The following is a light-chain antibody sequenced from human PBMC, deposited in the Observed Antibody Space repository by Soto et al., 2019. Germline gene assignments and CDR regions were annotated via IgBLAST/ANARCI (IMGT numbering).Light chain of an antibody. J-gene: IGKJ2*01. CDR3: QQYSRSPQKMYT. CDR1: QSVSSIY. CDR2: AAS. Sequence: EIVLTQSPGTLSLSPGERATLSCRASQSVSSIYLAWYQQKPGQAPRLVIYAASSRATGIPDRFSGSGSGTDLTLTISRVEPEDFAVYYCQQYSRSPQKMYTFGQGPKLEIK. V-gene: IGKV3-20*01.